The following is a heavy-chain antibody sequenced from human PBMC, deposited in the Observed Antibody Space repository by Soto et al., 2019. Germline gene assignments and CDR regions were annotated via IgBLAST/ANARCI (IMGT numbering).Heavy chain of an antibody. D-gene: IGHD1-20*01. CDR1: GGTFSSYA. V-gene: IGHV1-69*13. J-gene: IGHJ3*02. CDR2: IIPIFGTA. CDR3: AGDLNNWDHAFDI. Sequence: ASVKVSCKASGGTFSSYAISWVRQAPGQGLEWMGGIIPIFGTANYAQKFQGRVTITADESTSTAYMELSSLRSEDTAVYYCAGDLNNWDHAFDIWGQGTMVTVSS.